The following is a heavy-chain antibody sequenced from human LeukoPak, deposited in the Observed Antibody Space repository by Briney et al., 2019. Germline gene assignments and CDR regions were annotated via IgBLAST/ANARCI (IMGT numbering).Heavy chain of an antibody. CDR1: GGSISSGSYY. V-gene: IGHV4-61*02. CDR2: VHGSGTT. D-gene: IGHD4-11*01. J-gene: IGHJ3*02. CDR3: ARDYRRGAASDAFDI. Sequence: PSETLSLTCTVSGGSISSGSYYWSWIRQPAGKGLEWIGRVHGSGTTNYNPSLKSRVTMLADTSKNQFSLILSSVTAADTAVYFCARDYRRGAASDAFDIWGQGTLVTVSS.